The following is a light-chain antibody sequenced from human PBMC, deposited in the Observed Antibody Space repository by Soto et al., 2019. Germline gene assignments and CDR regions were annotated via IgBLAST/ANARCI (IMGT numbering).Light chain of an antibody. J-gene: IGKJ3*01. CDR2: GAS. CDR3: QQYGDSPLT. CDR1: QSVSSSY. Sequence: DIVLSQSPGTLSLSTGERAALSCRASQSVSSSYLAWYQQKPGQAPRLLIYGASNRATGIPDRFSGSGSGTDFTLTISRLEPEDFAVYYCQQYGDSPLTSGPRTNVDI. V-gene: IGKV3-20*01.